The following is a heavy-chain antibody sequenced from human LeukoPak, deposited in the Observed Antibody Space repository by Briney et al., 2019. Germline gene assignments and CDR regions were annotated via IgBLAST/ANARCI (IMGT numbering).Heavy chain of an antibody. CDR1: GFTFSSYS. CDR3: ARPGQPLRSSSYFDL. D-gene: IGHD6-6*01. CDR2: ISSSSSYI. Sequence: GGSLRLSCAASGFTFSSYSMNWVRQASGKGLEWVSSISSSSSYIYYADSVKGRFTISRDNAKNSLYLQMNSLRAEDTAVYYCARPGQPLRSSSYFDLWGRGTLVTVSS. J-gene: IGHJ2*01. V-gene: IGHV3-21*01.